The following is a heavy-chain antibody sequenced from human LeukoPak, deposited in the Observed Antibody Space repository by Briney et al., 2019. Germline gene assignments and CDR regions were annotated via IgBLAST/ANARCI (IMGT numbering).Heavy chain of an antibody. J-gene: IGHJ5*02. CDR3: AKEGGYSYGSP. Sequence: SETLSLTCSVSAGSIGSRSYYWGWIRQPPGKGLEWIGNIYYSGSTYYNPSLKSRVTISVDTSKNQFSLKLSSVTAADTAVYYCAKEGGYSYGSPLGQGTLVTVSS. CDR1: AGSIGSRSYY. D-gene: IGHD5-18*01. V-gene: IGHV4-39*07. CDR2: IYYSGST.